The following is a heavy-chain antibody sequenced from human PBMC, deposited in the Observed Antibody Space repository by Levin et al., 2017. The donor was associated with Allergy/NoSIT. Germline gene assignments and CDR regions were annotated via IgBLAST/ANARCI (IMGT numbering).Heavy chain of an antibody. Sequence: GGSLRLSCAASGFTFSNAWMSWVRQAPGKGLEWVGRIKSKTDGGTTDYAAPVKGRFTISRDDSKNTLYLQMNSLKTEDTAVYYCTTDLAAAGSPEYFQHWGQGTLVTVSS. V-gene: IGHV3-15*01. J-gene: IGHJ1*01. CDR1: GFTFSNAW. D-gene: IGHD6-13*01. CDR3: TTDLAAAGSPEYFQH. CDR2: IKSKTDGGTT.